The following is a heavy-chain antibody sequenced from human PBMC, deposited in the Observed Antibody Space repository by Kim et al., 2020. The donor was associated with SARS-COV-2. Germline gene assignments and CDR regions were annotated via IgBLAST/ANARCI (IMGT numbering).Heavy chain of an antibody. CDR3: AREYRYFDY. CDR2: TI. J-gene: IGHJ4*02. D-gene: IGHD3-16*02. V-gene: IGHV3-48*03. Sequence: TIYYADAVKGRFTISRDNAKNSLYLQMNSLRAEDTAVYDWAREYRYFDYWGQGTLVTVSS.